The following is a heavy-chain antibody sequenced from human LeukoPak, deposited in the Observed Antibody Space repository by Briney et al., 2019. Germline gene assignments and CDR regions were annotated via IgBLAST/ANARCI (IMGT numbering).Heavy chain of an antibody. CDR3: HFARWDFDY. J-gene: IGHJ4*02. Sequence: SETLSLTCAVYGGSFSGYYWSWIRQPPGKGLEWIGEINHSGSTNYNPSLKSRVTISVDTSKNRFSLKLSSVTAADTAVYYCHFARWDFDYWGQGTLVTVSS. V-gene: IGHV4-34*01. D-gene: IGHD1-26*01. CDR2: INHSGST. CDR1: GGSFSGYY.